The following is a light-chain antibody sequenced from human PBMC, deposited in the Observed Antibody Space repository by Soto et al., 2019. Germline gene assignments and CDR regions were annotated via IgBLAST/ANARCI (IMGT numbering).Light chain of an antibody. Sequence: QSVLTQPPSVSGAPGQRVTISCTGSSSNIGAGYDVHWYQQLPGTAPKLLIYGNSNRPSGVPDRFSGSKSGTSASLAITGLRVEDEADYYCHSYDSSLGVRVFGPGPSSPS. CDR2: GNS. CDR1: SSNIGAGYD. J-gene: IGLJ1*01. V-gene: IGLV1-40*01. CDR3: HSYDSSLGVRV.